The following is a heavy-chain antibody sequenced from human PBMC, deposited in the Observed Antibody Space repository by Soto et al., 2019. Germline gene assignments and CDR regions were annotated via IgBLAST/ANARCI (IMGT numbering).Heavy chain of an antibody. V-gene: IGHV1-69*05. D-gene: IGHD3-22*01. CDR1: GGTFSSYA. Sequence: SVKVSCKASGGTFSSYAISCVRQAPGQGLEWMGGIIPIFGTANYAQKFQGRVTITTDTSTSTAYMELRSLRSDDTAVYYCARVLYDSSAYSADAFDIWGQGTMVTLSS. CDR2: IIPIFGTA. CDR3: ARVLYDSSAYSADAFDI. J-gene: IGHJ3*02.